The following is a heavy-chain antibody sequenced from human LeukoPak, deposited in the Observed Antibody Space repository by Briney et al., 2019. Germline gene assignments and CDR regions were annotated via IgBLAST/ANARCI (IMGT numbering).Heavy chain of an antibody. Sequence: GGSLRLSCAASGFTFSSYGMHWVRQAPGKGLEWVALIWYDGSKKYYADSVKGRFTISRDNSKNTLYLQMNSLGAEDTAVYYCARGPNDPAYFDCWGQGTLVTVSS. D-gene: IGHD1-1*01. J-gene: IGHJ4*02. CDR1: GFTFSSYG. V-gene: IGHV3-33*01. CDR3: ARGPNDPAYFDC. CDR2: IWYDGSKK.